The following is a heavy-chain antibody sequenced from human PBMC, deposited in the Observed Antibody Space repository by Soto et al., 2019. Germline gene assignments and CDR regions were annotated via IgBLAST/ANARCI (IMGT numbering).Heavy chain of an antibody. J-gene: IGHJ4*02. CDR2: INHSGST. D-gene: IGHD3-3*01. Sequence: SETLSLTCAVYGGSFSGYYWSWIRQPPGKGLEWIGEINHSGSTNYNPSLKSRVTISVDTSKNQFSLKLSSVTAADTAVYYRARWSYYDFWSGYYRRYFDYWGQGTLVTVSS. CDR1: GGSFSGYY. CDR3: ARWSYYDFWSGYYRRYFDY. V-gene: IGHV4-34*01.